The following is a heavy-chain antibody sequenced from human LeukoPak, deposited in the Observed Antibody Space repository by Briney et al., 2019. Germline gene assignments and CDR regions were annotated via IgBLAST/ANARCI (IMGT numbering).Heavy chain of an antibody. CDR1: GFTVSSNY. V-gene: IGHV3-53*01. CDR2: IYSGGST. J-gene: IGHJ1*01. CDR3: ARSPQWELLWLFQH. D-gene: IGHD1-26*01. Sequence: GGSLRLSCAASGFTVSSNYMSWVRQAPGKGPEWVSVIYSGGSTYYADSVKGRFTISRDNSKNTLYLQMNSLRAEDTAVYYCARSPQWELLWLFQHWGQGTLVTVSS.